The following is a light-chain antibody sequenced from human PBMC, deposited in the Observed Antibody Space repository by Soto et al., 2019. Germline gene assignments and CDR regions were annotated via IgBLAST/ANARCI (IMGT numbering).Light chain of an antibody. Sequence: EIVMTQSPATLSVSPGERATLSCRASQSVFSSLAWYQQRPGQAPRLLIYGSATRATGIPDRFSGSGSETEFTLTISSLQSEDSAVYYCQQYHSWPAFGQGTKVEIK. J-gene: IGKJ1*01. CDR2: GSA. CDR1: QSVFSS. V-gene: IGKV3-15*01. CDR3: QQYHSWPA.